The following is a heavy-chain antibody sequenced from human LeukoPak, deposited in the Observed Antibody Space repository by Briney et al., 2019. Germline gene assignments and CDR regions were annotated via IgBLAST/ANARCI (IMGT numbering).Heavy chain of an antibody. V-gene: IGHV3-21*01. CDR3: ARGWQWLQY. D-gene: IGHD6-19*01. Sequence: GGSLRLSCAASGFTFSSYDMNWDRQAPGKGLEWVSSISTSSSYIYYADSVKGRFTISRDNAKASLFLQMNSLRAEDTAVYYCARGWQWLQYWGQGTLVTVSS. J-gene: IGHJ4*02. CDR1: GFTFSSYD. CDR2: ISTSSSYI.